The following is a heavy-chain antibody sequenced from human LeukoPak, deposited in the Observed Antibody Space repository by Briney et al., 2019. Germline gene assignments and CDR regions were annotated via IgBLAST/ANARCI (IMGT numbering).Heavy chain of an antibody. Sequence: GGCLRLSCTASAFTFSDYSMNWVRQAPGKGLEWVSYISGRSSTIYYADSVKGRFTISRDNAKNSMYLQMNSLRAEDTAVYYCARDRIKSGSYYFDYWGQGTLVTVSS. CDR1: AFTFSDYS. J-gene: IGHJ4*02. CDR3: ARDRIKSGSYYFDY. CDR2: ISGRSSTI. D-gene: IGHD1-26*01. V-gene: IGHV3-48*01.